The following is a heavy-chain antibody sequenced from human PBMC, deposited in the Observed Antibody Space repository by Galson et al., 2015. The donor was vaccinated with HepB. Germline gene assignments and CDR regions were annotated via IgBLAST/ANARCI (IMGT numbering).Heavy chain of an antibody. CDR1: GFTFSYYT. D-gene: IGHD6-13*01. J-gene: IGHJ5*02. Sequence: SLRLSCAASGFTFSYYTMNWVRQAPGKGLEWVSSISSTSDNIYYADSVKGRFTVSRDNAKNSLYLQMNNLRAEDAAVYYCARIAAGTLAWFDPWGQGTLVTVSS. V-gene: IGHV3-21*01. CDR2: ISSTSDNI. CDR3: ARIAAGTLAWFDP.